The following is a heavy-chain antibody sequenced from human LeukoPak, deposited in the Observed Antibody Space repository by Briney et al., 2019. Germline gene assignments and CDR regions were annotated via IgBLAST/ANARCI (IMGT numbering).Heavy chain of an antibody. D-gene: IGHD5-18*01. V-gene: IGHV3-11*04. CDR1: GFTFSDYY. Sequence: GGSLRLSCAASGFTFSDYYMSWIRQAPGKGLEWVSYISSSGSTIYYADSVKGRYTISRDNAKNSLYLQMNSLRAEDTAVYYCAGSSGYSYGYIDYWGQGTLVTVSS. CDR3: AGSSGYSYGYIDY. J-gene: IGHJ4*02. CDR2: ISSSGSTI.